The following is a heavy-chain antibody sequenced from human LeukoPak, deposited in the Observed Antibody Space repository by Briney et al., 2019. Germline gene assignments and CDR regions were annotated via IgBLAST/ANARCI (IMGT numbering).Heavy chain of an antibody. D-gene: IGHD3-10*01. CDR1: GFSLSTRGGG. Sequence: SGPTLVKPTQTLTLTGTFSGFSLSTRGGGVGWIRQPPGKALEWLSLSYWDDDKRYSPSLKSRLTITKDTSKNQVVLTMTNMDPVDTATYYCAHPLRGSGSYDDAFDIWGQGTMVTVSS. CDR3: AHPLRGSGSYDDAFDI. J-gene: IGHJ3*02. CDR2: SYWDDDK. V-gene: IGHV2-5*02.